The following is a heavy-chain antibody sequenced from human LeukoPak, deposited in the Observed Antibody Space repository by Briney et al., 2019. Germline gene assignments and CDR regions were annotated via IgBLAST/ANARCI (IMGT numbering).Heavy chain of an antibody. CDR3: ACLALYDSSGYYYFDY. V-gene: IGHV3-30*03. Sequence: PGRSLRLSCAASGFTFSSYGMHWVRQAPGKGLEWVAIISYDGSSKYYADSVKGRFTISRDNSKNTLYLQMNSLRAEDTAVYYCACLALYDSSGYYYFDYWGQGTLVTVSS. CDR1: GFTFSSYG. CDR2: ISYDGSSK. J-gene: IGHJ4*02. D-gene: IGHD3-22*01.